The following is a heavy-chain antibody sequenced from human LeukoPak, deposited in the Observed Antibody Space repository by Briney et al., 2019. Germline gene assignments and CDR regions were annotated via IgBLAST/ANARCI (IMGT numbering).Heavy chain of an antibody. Sequence: PSETLSLTCTVSGGSISSGGYYWGWIRQPPGKGLEWIGSIYYSGSTYYNPSLKSRVTISVDTSKNQFSLKLSSVTAADTAVYYCARRAGTSSSWFVDYWGQGTLVTVSS. J-gene: IGHJ4*02. CDR1: GGSISSGGYY. CDR3: ARRAGTSSSWFVDY. CDR2: IYYSGST. V-gene: IGHV4-39*01. D-gene: IGHD6-13*01.